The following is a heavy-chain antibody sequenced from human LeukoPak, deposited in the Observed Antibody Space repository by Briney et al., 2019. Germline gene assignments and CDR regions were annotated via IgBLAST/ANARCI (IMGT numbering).Heavy chain of an antibody. Sequence: PSETLSLTCTVSGGSISSSSYYLGRIRQPPGKGLEWIVSIYYSGSTYYNPSLKSRVTISVDTSKNQFPLKLSSVTAADTAVYYCATYSREYSSSKGAFDIWGQGTMVTVSS. CDR3: ATYSREYSSSKGAFDI. CDR2: IYYSGST. CDR1: GGSISSSSYY. V-gene: IGHV4-39*01. D-gene: IGHD6-13*01. J-gene: IGHJ3*02.